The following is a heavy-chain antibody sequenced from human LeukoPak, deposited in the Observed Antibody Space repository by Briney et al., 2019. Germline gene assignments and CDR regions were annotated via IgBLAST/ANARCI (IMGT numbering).Heavy chain of an antibody. CDR3: VTRRAGVRGFDY. J-gene: IGHJ4*02. D-gene: IGHD1-1*01. Sequence: GGSLRLSCAASGFTFSSYAMSWVRQAPGKGLEWVSAISGSGGSTYYADSVKGRFTISRDNSKNTLYLQMSSLRAEDTAVYYCVTRRAGVRGFDYWGQGTLVTVSS. V-gene: IGHV3-23*01. CDR2: ISGSGGST. CDR1: GFTFSSYA.